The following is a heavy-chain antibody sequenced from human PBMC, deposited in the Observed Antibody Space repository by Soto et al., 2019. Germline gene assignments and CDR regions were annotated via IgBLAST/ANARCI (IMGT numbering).Heavy chain of an antibody. V-gene: IGHV3-74*01. J-gene: IGHJ4*02. Sequence: GGSLRLSCAASGFTFSSYWMHWVRQAPGKGLVWVSRINSDGSSTSYADSVKGRFTISRDNAKNTLYLQMNSLRAEDTAVYYCARAYCGGDCYSYYFDYWGQGTLVTVSS. CDR2: INSDGSST. CDR3: ARAYCGGDCYSYYFDY. CDR1: GFTFSSYW. D-gene: IGHD2-21*02.